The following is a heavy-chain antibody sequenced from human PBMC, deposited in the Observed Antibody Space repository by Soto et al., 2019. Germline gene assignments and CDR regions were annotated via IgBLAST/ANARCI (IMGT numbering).Heavy chain of an antibody. CDR1: GFTVSRYD. CDR2: IQTGGAT. D-gene: IGHD5-12*01. Sequence: QFVESGGGLFQAGGSTRLSCLASGFTVSRYDMAWVRQAPGKGLEWASIIQTGGATYYTDSAQGRFTISRDNSRNTVDLQMSSLRVEDTGVYSCVRVLYDSGVVDFWGQGSPITVS. CDR3: VRVLYDSGVVDF. J-gene: IGHJ4*02. V-gene: IGHV3-53*01.